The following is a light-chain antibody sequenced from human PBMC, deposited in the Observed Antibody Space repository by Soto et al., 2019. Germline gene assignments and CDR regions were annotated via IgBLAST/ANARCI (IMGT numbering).Light chain of an antibody. Sequence: IVLPPSPGTMSCAPVEISPLSCISIQSVDTFLVWYQKKPGQAPRLLIFGASSRATGIPDRFRGSGSGTDFTLTIRGLEPEDFAVYYCQQHANSPQWKCGNGNKVDIK. CDR1: QSVDTF. CDR2: GAS. V-gene: IGKV3-20*01. CDR3: QQHANSPQWK. J-gene: IGKJ1*01.